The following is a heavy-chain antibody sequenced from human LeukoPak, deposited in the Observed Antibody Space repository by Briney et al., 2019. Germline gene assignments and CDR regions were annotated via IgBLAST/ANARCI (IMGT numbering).Heavy chain of an antibody. V-gene: IGHV3-74*01. CDR3: ARELASGD. J-gene: IGHJ4*02. CDR2: INTDGNST. D-gene: IGHD6-13*01. Sequence: GGSLRLSCAASGFTFSTYWTHSVRQAPGKGLVWVSHINTDGNSTTYADSVKGRFTVSRDNAKNTLYLQMNSVRAEDTAVYYCARELASGDWGQGTLVTVSS. CDR1: GFTFSTYW.